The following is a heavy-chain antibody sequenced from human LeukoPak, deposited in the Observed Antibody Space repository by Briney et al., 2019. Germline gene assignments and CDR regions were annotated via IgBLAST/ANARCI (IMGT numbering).Heavy chain of an antibody. Sequence: GGPLRLSCAPSGLPVEGYAVHWVRQAPGKGLEGVSRADSTGTYYVDSVKGRFTISTDNNRNSLYLQMNSLTIEDTAFYYCPKDRWSSGSDSTGMEVWGQGTTVTVSS. D-gene: IGHD2-21*02. V-gene: IGHV3-43*02. CDR1: GLPVEGYA. CDR2: ADSTGT. J-gene: IGHJ6*02. CDR3: PKDRWSSGSDSTGMEV.